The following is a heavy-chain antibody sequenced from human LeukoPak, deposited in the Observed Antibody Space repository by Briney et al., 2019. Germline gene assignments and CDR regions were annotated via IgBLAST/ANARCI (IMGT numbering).Heavy chain of an antibody. V-gene: IGHV4-30-4*08. CDR3: ARVVVVVAAIDY. D-gene: IGHD2-15*01. J-gene: IGHJ4*02. CDR2: IYYSGST. Sequence: SQTLSLTCTVSGGSISSGDYYWSWIRQPPGKGLEWFGYIYYSGSTYYNPSVKSRVTISVDTSKNQCSLKLRSVTAADTAVYYCARVVVVVAAIDYWGQGTLVTVSS. CDR1: GGSISSGDYY.